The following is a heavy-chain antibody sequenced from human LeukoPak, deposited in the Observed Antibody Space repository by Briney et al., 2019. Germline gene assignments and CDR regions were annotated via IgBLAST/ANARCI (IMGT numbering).Heavy chain of an antibody. CDR1: GGSISSDSYY. D-gene: IGHD6-19*01. J-gene: IGHJ4*02. Sequence: SETLSLTRTVSGGSISSDSYYWAWIRQPPGTGLEWIASIYYSGSTYYNPSLKSRVTISVDTSRNQFSLKLSSVTAADTAVYYCASLAVAGLSEGYWGQGTLVIVSS. CDR3: ASLAVAGLSEGY. V-gene: IGHV4-39*01. CDR2: IYYSGST.